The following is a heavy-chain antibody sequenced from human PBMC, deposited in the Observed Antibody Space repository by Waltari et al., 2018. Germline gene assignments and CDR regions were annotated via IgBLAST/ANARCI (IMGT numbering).Heavy chain of an antibody. Sequence: QLQLQESGPGLVKPSETLSLTCTVSGGSISSSSYYWGWIRQPPGKGLEWIGRIYYSGSTYYNPSLKSRVTISVDTSKNQFSLKLSSVTAADTAVYYCARHFRYSYGGFLHTEEASGVDVWGQGTTVTVSS. CDR1: GGSISSSSYY. V-gene: IGHV4-39*07. CDR3: ARHFRYSYGGFLHTEEASGVDV. J-gene: IGHJ6*02. CDR2: IYYSGST. D-gene: IGHD5-18*01.